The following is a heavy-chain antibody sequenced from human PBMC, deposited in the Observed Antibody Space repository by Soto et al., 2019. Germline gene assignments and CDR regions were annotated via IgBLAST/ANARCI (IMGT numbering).Heavy chain of an antibody. J-gene: IGHJ4*02. CDR3: ARGTGDFAY. CDR1: GYTFSTFA. CDR2: ITTYSGNT. V-gene: IGHV1-18*01. Sequence: QVQLLQSAAEVKKPGASVKVSCKASGYTFSTFAITWVRQAPGQGLEWMGYITTYSGNTYYAQKLQGRVTMTTDTSTSTAYMELRSLRSDDTAVYFCARGTGDFAYWGQGTLVTVSS. D-gene: IGHD2-2*01.